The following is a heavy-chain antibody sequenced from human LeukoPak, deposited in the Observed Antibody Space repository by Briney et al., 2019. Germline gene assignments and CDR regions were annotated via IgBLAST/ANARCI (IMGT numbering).Heavy chain of an antibody. D-gene: IGHD1-20*01. CDR3: ARGGIIGTTNNWFDP. Sequence: PSETLSLTCAVYGGSFSGYYWSWIRQPPGKGLEWIGEINHSGSTYYNPSLKSRITMSVDTSENQFSLRLSSVTAADTAMYYCARGGIIGTTNNWFDPWGQATLVTVSS. CDR1: GGSFSGYY. J-gene: IGHJ5*02. CDR2: INHSGST. V-gene: IGHV4-34*01.